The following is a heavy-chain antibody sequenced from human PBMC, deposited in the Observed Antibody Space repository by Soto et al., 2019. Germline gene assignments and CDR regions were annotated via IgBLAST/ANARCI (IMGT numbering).Heavy chain of an antibody. V-gene: IGHV5-51*01. D-gene: IGHD3-9*01. J-gene: IGHJ6*02. Sequence: PRESLKISCKGSRYSFTSYWIGWVRQMPGKGLEWMGIIYPGDSDTRYSPSFQGQVTISADKSISTAYLQWSSLKSSDTAMYYCARRYYDILTGYQRYGMDVWGQGTTVTVSS. CDR1: RYSFTSYW. CDR3: ARRYYDILTGYQRYGMDV. CDR2: IYPGDSDT.